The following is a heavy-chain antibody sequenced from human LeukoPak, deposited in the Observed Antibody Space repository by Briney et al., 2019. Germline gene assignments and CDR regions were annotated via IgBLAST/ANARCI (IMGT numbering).Heavy chain of an antibody. CDR1: GFTFSSYG. D-gene: IGHD6-19*01. Sequence: GGSLRLSCAASGFTFSSYGMHWVRQAPGKGLEWVAVISYDGSNKYYADSVKGRFTISRDNSKNTLYLQMNSLRAEDTAVYYCTTLPKRQWLVRVWGQGTLVTVSS. CDR2: ISYDGSNK. CDR3: TTLPKRQWLVRV. J-gene: IGHJ4*02. V-gene: IGHV3-30*03.